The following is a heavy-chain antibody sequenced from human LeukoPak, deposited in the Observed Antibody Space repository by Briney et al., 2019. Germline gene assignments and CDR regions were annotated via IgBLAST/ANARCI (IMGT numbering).Heavy chain of an antibody. CDR3: AREAKTSNWNSVPYLDY. CDR2: IIHMFNTA. D-gene: IGHD1-7*01. Sequence: SVKVSCEASGGTFSSYSFTWVRQAPGQGLEWMGRIIHMFNTANYAQDFQGRVTITADKSTSTAYMELITLRSEDTAVYYCAREAKTSNWNSVPYLDYWGQGTLITVSS. V-gene: IGHV1-69*08. J-gene: IGHJ4*02. CDR1: GGTFSSYS.